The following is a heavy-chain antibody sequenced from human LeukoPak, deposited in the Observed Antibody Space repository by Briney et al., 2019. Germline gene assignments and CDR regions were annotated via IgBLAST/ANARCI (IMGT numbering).Heavy chain of an antibody. D-gene: IGHD3-16*01. CDR2: IYHSGST. CDR1: GGSISSSNW. Sequence: SGTLSLTCAVSGGSISSSNWWSWVRQPPGKGLEWIGEIYHSGSTNYNPSLKSRVTISVDTSKNQFSLKLSSVTAADTAVYYCASSRPPGRYDYVWEASGFDYWGQGTLVTVSS. CDR3: ASSRPPGRYDYVWEASGFDY. J-gene: IGHJ4*02. V-gene: IGHV4-4*02.